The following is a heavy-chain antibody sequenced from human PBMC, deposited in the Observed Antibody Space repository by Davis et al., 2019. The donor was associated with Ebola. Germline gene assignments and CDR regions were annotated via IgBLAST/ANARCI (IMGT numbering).Heavy chain of an antibody. CDR3: ARGRGYYYGSGSYYKH. CDR1: GGPFSGYY. J-gene: IGHJ4*02. Sequence: SETLSLTCAVYGGPFSGYYWSWIRQPPGKGLEWIGEINHSGSTNYNPSLKSRVTISVDTSKNQFSLKLSSVTAADTAVYYCARGRGYYYGSGSYYKHWGQGTLVTVSS. CDR2: INHSGST. V-gene: IGHV4-34*01. D-gene: IGHD3-10*01.